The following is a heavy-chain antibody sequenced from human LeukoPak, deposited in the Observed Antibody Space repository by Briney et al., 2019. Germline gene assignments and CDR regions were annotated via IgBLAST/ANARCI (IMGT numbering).Heavy chain of an antibody. J-gene: IGHJ4*02. D-gene: IGHD3-22*01. V-gene: IGHV4-59*08. CDR2: IYYSGST. Sequence: SKTLSLTCTVSGGSISSYYWSWIRQPPGKGLEWIGYIYYSGSTNYNPSLKSRVTISVDTSKNQFSLKLSSVTAADTAVYYCARLRYYYDSSGHSVFDYWGQGTLVTVSS. CDR3: ARLRYYYDSSGHSVFDY. CDR1: GGSISSYY.